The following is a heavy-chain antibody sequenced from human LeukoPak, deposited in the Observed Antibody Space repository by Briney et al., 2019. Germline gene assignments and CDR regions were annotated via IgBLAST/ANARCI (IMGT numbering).Heavy chain of an antibody. CDR3: ARDQDDTRIDPSFDY. J-gene: IGHJ4*02. V-gene: IGHV3-30*04. D-gene: IGHD2-15*01. Sequence: GGSLRLSCAASGFTFSNYAMHWVRQAPGKGLEWVAVISYDGSNKYYADSVKGRFTISRDNSKNTLYLQMNSLRAEDTAVYYCARDQDDTRIDPSFDYWGQGTLVTVSS. CDR1: GFTFSNYA. CDR2: ISYDGSNK.